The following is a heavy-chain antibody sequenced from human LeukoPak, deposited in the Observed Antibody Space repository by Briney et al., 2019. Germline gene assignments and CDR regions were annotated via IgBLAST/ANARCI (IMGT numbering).Heavy chain of an antibody. V-gene: IGHV5-51*01. Sequence: RGESLKISCKGSGYNFASYWVGWVRPAPPKGLDWIGNINPGDSDTRYSPSFQGQGTMTVGKSINTAYLYWSSLKASDTAMYYCTRDQVPPGRDYFVYWGQGTLVTVSS. CDR2: INPGDSDT. CDR1: GYNFASYW. D-gene: IGHD3-10*01. CDR3: TRDQVPPGRDYFVY. J-gene: IGHJ4*02.